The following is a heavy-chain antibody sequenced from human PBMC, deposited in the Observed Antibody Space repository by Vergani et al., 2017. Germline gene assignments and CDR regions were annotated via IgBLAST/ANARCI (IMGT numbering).Heavy chain of an antibody. V-gene: IGHV5-51*01. D-gene: IGHD3-22*01. Sequence: EVQLVQSGAEVKKPGESLKISCKGSGYSFTSYWIGWVRQMPGKGLEWMGIIYPGDSDTRYSPSFQGQVTISADKSISTAYLQWGSLKASDTAMYYCARLPYYYDSSGYYGGFDDWGQGTLVTVSS. CDR1: GYSFTSYW. CDR3: ARLPYYYDSSGYYGGFDD. CDR2: IYPGDSDT. J-gene: IGHJ4*02.